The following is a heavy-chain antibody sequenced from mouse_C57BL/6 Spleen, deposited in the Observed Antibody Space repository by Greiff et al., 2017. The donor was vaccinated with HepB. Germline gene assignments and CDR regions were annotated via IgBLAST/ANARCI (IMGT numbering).Heavy chain of an antibody. CDR1: GYTFTSYW. D-gene: IGHD2-1*01. V-gene: IGHV1-59*01. CDR2: IDPSDSYT. CDR3: ARLGKNAMDY. Sequence: VQLQHPGAELVRPGTSVKLSCKASGYTFTSYWMHWVKQRPGQGLEWIGVIDPSDSYTNYNQKFKGKATLTVDTSSSTAYMQLSSLTSEDSAVYYCARLGKNAMDYWGQGTSVTVSS. J-gene: IGHJ4*01.